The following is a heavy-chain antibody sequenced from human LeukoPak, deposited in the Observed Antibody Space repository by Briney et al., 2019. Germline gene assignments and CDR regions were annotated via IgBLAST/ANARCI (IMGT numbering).Heavy chain of an antibody. Sequence: ASVKVSCKASEYIFTGYYMHWVRQAPGQGLEWMGWINPDSGDTDYAQNFQGRVTMTRDTSISTAYMELSRLRSDDTAVYYCARDSGWYSFDYWGQGTLVTVSS. CDR1: EYIFTGYY. CDR2: INPDSGDT. D-gene: IGHD6-19*01. J-gene: IGHJ4*02. V-gene: IGHV1-2*02. CDR3: ARDSGWYSFDY.